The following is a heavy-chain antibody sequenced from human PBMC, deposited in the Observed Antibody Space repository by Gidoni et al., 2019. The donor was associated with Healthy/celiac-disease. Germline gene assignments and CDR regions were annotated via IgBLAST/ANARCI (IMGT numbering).Heavy chain of an antibody. D-gene: IGHD3-22*01. Sequence: VQLVESGGGLVKPGGSLRLSCAASGFTISSYSMNWVRQAPGKGLEWVSSISSSSSYIYYADSVKGRFTISRDNAKNSLYLQMNSLRAEDTAVYYCARDADDSSGYYSWHFDLWGRGTLVTVSS. CDR1: GFTISSYS. CDR2: ISSSSSYI. CDR3: ARDADDSSGYYSWHFDL. V-gene: IGHV3-21*01. J-gene: IGHJ2*01.